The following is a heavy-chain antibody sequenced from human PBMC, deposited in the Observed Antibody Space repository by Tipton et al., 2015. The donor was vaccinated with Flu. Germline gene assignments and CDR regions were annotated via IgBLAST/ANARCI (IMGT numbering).Heavy chain of an antibody. D-gene: IGHD1-26*01. CDR3: ARYGTYDGSRYFQH. V-gene: IGHV4-59*01. Sequence: TLSLTCTVSGGSISSYYWSWIRQPPGKGLEWIGYIYYSGSTNYNPSLKSRVTISVDTSKNQFSLKLSFVTAADTAVYYCARYGTYDGSRYFQHWGQGTLVTV. CDR1: GGSISSYY. J-gene: IGHJ1*01. CDR2: IYYSGST.